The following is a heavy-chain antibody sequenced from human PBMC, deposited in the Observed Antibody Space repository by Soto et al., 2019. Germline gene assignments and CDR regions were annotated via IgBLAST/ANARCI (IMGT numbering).Heavy chain of an antibody. Sequence: TVKVSCKASGGTFSSYAISWVRQAPGQGLEWMGGIIPIFGTANYAQKFQGRVTITADESTSTAYMELSSLRSEDTAVYYCASSIWNSYSSSPQDWFDPWGQGTLVTVSS. V-gene: IGHV1-69*13. CDR1: GGTFSSYA. J-gene: IGHJ5*02. CDR3: ASSIWNSYSSSPQDWFDP. CDR2: IIPIFGTA. D-gene: IGHD6-13*01.